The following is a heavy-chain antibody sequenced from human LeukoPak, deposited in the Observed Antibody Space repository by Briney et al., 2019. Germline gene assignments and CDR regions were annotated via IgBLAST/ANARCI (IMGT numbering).Heavy chain of an antibody. D-gene: IGHD3-22*01. CDR3: AKTVTSSGYRLDY. J-gene: IGHJ4*02. V-gene: IGHV3-23*01. Sequence: PGGSLRLSCAASGFTFSNYGMSWVRQAPGKGLEWVSGISASGGNTNYADSVKGRFTISRDDSYNTLYLQMNSLRAEDTAVYYCAKTVTSSGYRLDYWGQGTLVTISS. CDR2: ISASGGNT. CDR1: GFTFSNYG.